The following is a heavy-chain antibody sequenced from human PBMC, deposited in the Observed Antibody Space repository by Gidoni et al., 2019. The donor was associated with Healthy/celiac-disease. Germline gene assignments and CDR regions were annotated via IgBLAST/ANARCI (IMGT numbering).Heavy chain of an antibody. CDR1: GFTFSSYA. V-gene: IGHV3-30*01. CDR2: ISYDGSNK. J-gene: IGHJ2*01. CDR3: ARDQIRDKRGYFDL. Sequence: QVQLVESGGGVVQPGRSLRLSCAASGFTFSSYAMHCVRQAPGKGLEWVAVISYDGSNKYYADSVKGRFTISRDNSKNTLYLQMNSLRAEDTAVYYCARDQIRDKRGYFDLWGRGTLVTVSS.